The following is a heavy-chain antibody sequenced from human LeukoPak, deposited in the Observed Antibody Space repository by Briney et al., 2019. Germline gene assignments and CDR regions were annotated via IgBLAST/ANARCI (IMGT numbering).Heavy chain of an antibody. D-gene: IGHD2-15*01. CDR2: ISSSSSYI. CDR3: ARDTVAATPDFDY. J-gene: IGHJ4*02. CDR1: GFTLSSYS. V-gene: IGHV3-21*01. Sequence: GGSLRLSCAASGFTLSSYSMNWVRQAPGKGLECVSSISSSSSYIYYADSVKGRFTISRDNAKNSLYLQMNSLRAEDTAVYYCARDTVAATPDFDYWGQGTLVTVSS.